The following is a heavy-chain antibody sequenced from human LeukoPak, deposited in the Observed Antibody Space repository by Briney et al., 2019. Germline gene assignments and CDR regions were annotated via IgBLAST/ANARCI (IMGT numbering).Heavy chain of an antibody. CDR1: GGSISNYF. V-gene: IGHV4-59*01. Sequence: SETLSLTCTVSGGSISNYFWSWIRQPPGKGLEWIGYIYYSGNTNYNPSLKSRVTMSVDTSKNQFSLKLSSVTAANTAVYYCARDRWFDPWGQGTLVIVSS. CDR3: ARDRWFDP. J-gene: IGHJ5*02. CDR2: IYYSGNT.